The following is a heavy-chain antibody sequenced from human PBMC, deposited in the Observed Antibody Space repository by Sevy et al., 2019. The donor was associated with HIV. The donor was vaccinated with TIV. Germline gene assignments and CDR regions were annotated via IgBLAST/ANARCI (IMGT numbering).Heavy chain of an antibody. Sequence: GGSLRLSCAASGFTFSSYGMHWVRQAPGKGLEWVAVIWYDGSNKYYADSVKGRFTISRDNSKNTLYLQMNSLRAEDTAVYYCARDFLDSSGYYYSYYYYYYGMDVWGPGTTVTVSS. CDR1: GFTFSSYG. V-gene: IGHV3-33*01. J-gene: IGHJ6*02. D-gene: IGHD3-22*01. CDR3: ARDFLDSSGYYYSYYYYYYGMDV. CDR2: IWYDGSNK.